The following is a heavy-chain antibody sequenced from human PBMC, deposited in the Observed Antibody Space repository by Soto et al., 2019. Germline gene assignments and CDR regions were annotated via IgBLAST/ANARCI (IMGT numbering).Heavy chain of an antibody. CDR3: AKDLTRRSSWYLGSYHYYGMEV. J-gene: IGHJ6*02. CDR1: GFTFSSYA. Sequence: GSLRLCCAASGFTFSSYAMSWVRQAPGKGLEWVSAISGSGGSTYYADSVKGRFTISRDNSKNTLYLQMNSLRDEDPAVYYCAKDLTRRSSWYLGSYHYYGMEVWGQGTTVPLSS. CDR2: ISGSGGST. D-gene: IGHD6-13*01. V-gene: IGHV3-23*01.